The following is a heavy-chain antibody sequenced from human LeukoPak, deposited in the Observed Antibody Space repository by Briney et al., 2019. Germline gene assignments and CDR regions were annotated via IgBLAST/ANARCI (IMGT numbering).Heavy chain of an antibody. D-gene: IGHD5-12*01. Sequence: PSETLSLTCTVSGASITRYFWNWIRQPPGKELEWIGYISSGGSTNYNPSLKSRVTISIDTSKNQFSLKLSSVTAADTAVYYCARCGYSGYDFPDYFDYWGQGTLVTVSS. CDR2: ISSGGST. CDR1: GASITRYF. J-gene: IGHJ4*02. CDR3: ARCGYSGYDFPDYFDY. V-gene: IGHV4-59*08.